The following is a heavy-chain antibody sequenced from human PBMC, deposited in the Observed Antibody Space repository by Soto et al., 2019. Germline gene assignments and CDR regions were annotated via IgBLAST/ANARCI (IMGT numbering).Heavy chain of an antibody. V-gene: IGHV3-30*18. D-gene: IGHD4-4*01. J-gene: IGHJ6*02. Sequence: GGSLRLSCAAPGFTFSSYGMHWVRQAPGKGLEWVAVISYDGSNKYYADSVKGRFTISRDNSKNTLYLQMNSLRAEDTAVYYCAKDRGPASTAYYYYGMDVWGQGTTVTVSS. CDR3: AKDRGPASTAYYYYGMDV. CDR1: GFTFSSYG. CDR2: ISYDGSNK.